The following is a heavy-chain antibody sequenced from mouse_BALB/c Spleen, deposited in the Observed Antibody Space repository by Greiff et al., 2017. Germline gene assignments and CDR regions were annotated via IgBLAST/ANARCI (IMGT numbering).Heavy chain of an antibody. V-gene: IGHV3-2*02. D-gene: IGHD4-1*01. CDR2: ISYSGST. J-gene: IGHJ2*01. CDR1: GYSITSDYA. CDR3: ARLETGYYFDY. Sequence: ESGPGLVKPSQSLSLTCTVTGYSITSDYAWNWIRQFPGNKLEWMGYISYSGSTSYNPSLKSRISITRDTSKNQFFLQLNSVTTEDTATYYCARLETGYYFDYWGQGTTLTVSS.